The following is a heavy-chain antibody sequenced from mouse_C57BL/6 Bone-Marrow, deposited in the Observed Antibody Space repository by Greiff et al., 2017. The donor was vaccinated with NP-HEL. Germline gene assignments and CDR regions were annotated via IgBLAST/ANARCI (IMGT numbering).Heavy chain of an antibody. Sequence: QVQLKESGAELARPGASVKLSCKASGYTFTSYGISWVKQRTGQGLEWIGEIYPRSGNTYYNEKFKGKATLTADKSSSTAYMELRSLTSEDSAVYFCARNYGSSYLLGYWGQGTLVTVSA. CDR3: ARNYGSSYLLGY. D-gene: IGHD1-1*01. V-gene: IGHV1-81*01. J-gene: IGHJ3*01. CDR1: GYTFTSYG. CDR2: IYPRSGNT.